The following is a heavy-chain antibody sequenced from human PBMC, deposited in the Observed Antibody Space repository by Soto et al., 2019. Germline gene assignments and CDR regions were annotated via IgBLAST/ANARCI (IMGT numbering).Heavy chain of an antibody. Sequence: GGSLRLSCVVSGFTFSSRWMHWVRQAPGKGLVWVSRINSDGSNTDYADSVKGRFIISRDNAKNTLYLQMNSLRVEDTAVYYCASGLVEYSSSWYDYWGQGTLVTVSS. CDR3: ASGLVEYSSSWYDY. D-gene: IGHD6-13*01. J-gene: IGHJ4*02. V-gene: IGHV3-74*01. CDR2: INSDGSNT. CDR1: GFTFSSRW.